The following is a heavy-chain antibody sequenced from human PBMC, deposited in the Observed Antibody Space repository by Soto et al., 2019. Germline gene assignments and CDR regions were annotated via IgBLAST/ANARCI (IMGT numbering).Heavy chain of an antibody. D-gene: IGHD3-10*01. CDR3: STPQLYYGMDV. V-gene: IGHV3-73*02. J-gene: IGHJ6*02. Sequence: EVQLVESGGGLVQPGGSLKLSCAASGFIFSGSAIHWVRQASGKGLEWVGRIRSKANSYATAYAASVNGRFTVSRDDSENMAYLQMNSLTAEDTAVYYCSTPQLYYGMDVWGQGTTVTVSS. CDR1: GFIFSGSA. CDR2: IRSKANSYAT.